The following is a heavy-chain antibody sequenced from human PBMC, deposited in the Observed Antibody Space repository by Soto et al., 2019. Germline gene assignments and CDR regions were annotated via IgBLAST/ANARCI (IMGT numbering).Heavy chain of an antibody. CDR3: ARRLSNYYGMDV. Sequence: QVQLQESGPGLVKPAETLSLTCTVSGGSISTYYWSWIRQPPGQGLEFIGYMYYSGSTNYNPSLNSRVTPSLDMSKNQFSLKLTSVTAADTAVYFCARRLSNYYGMDVWGQGTTVTVSS. CDR2: MYYSGST. D-gene: IGHD3-16*02. V-gene: IGHV4-59*08. J-gene: IGHJ6*02. CDR1: GGSISTYY.